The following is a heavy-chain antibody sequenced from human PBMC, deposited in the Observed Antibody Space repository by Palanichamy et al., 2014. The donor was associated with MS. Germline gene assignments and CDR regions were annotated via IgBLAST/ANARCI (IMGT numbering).Heavy chain of an antibody. Sequence: QVQLQESGPGLVKPSETLSLTCTVSGGSISTYYWSWIRQPPGKGLEWIGNIYYSATTNYNPSLKSRLTISVDTSKKQISLKLNSVTAADTAVYYCARVAQGPDYYYYYMDVWGKGTTVTVSS. CDR3: ARVAQGPDYYYYYMDV. CDR2: IYYSATT. CDR1: GGSISTYY. J-gene: IGHJ6*03. V-gene: IGHV4-59*01.